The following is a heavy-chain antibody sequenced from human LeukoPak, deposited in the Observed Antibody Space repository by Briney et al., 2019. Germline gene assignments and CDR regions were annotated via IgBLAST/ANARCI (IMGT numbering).Heavy chain of an antibody. CDR1: AGSPSSNY. D-gene: IGHD5-12*01. J-gene: IGHJ4*02. Sequence: PETLSLTCTVSAGSPSSNYWRWIRQPPGQGPAWLGHIHYIGSTNYNPPLKRPVPISVSTSKNQFSLKLSSVTAADTAVYYCARGVIVATNPDFAYCGQGTLVTVSS. CDR2: IHYIGST. CDR3: ARGVIVATNPDFAY. V-gene: IGHV4-59*01.